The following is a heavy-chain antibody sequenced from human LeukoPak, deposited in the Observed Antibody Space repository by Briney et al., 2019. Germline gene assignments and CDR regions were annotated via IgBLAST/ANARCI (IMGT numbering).Heavy chain of an antibody. CDR1: GDSVSSNSAA. J-gene: IGHJ4*02. Sequence: SQTLSLTCAISGDSVSSNSAAWNWIRPSPSRGLEWVGRTYYRSKWYNDYAVSVKSRITINPDTSKNQFSLQLNSVTPEDTAVYYCARESYSSGWYGDDGFDYWGQGTLVTVSS. V-gene: IGHV6-1*01. CDR3: ARESYSSGWYGDDGFDY. CDR2: TYYRSKWYN. D-gene: IGHD6-19*01.